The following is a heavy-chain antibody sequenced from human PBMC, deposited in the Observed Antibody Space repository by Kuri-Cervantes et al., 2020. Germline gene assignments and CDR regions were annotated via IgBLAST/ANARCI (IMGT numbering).Heavy chain of an antibody. D-gene: IGHD3-9*01. Sequence: GSLKISCAASGFTFSSYAMHWVRQAPGKGLEWVAVISYDGSNKYYADSVKGRFTISRDNSKNTLYLQMNSLRAEDTAVYYRARARSLRYFDGGDYFDYWGQGTLVTVSS. V-gene: IGHV3-30*01. CDR1: GFTFSSYA. CDR3: ARARSLRYFDGGDYFDY. J-gene: IGHJ4*02. CDR2: ISYDGSNK.